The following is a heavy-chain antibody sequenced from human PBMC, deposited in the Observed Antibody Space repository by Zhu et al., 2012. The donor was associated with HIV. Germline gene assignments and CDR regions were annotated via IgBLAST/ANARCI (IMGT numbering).Heavy chain of an antibody. J-gene: IGHJ6*03. D-gene: IGHD3-10*01. Sequence: EVQLVESGGVVVQPGGSLRLSCAASGFTFDDYAMHWVRQAPGKGLEWVSLISWDGGSTYYADSVKGRFTISRDNSKNSLYLQMNSLRPEDTALYYCAKPMYGSGYYYMNVWGKRDHGHRLL. V-gene: IGHV3-43D*03. CDR3: AKPMYGSGYYYMNV. CDR1: GFTFDDYA. CDR2: ISWDGGST.